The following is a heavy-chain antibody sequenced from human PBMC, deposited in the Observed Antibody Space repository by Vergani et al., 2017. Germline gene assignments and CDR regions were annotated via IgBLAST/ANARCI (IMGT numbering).Heavy chain of an antibody. D-gene: IGHD3-10*01. V-gene: IGHV5-51*01. J-gene: IGHJ4*02. CDR3: TRHVPCGDGACLHFDH. CDR2: INPIDSKI. CDR1: ESSFISNE. Sequence: EVMLVQSGAEVKKPGESLKISCKYSESSFISNEIAWVRQMSGKGLQWMGNINPIDSKIAYSPSFQGQAIMSLDKSIATAYLQWRSLKASDTAIYYCTRHVPCGDGACLHFDHWCQGTQVTVSS.